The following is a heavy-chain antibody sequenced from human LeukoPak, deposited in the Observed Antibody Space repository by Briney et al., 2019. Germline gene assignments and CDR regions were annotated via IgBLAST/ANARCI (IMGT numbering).Heavy chain of an antibody. Sequence: GESLKISCKGSGYTFTSYAMNWVRQAPGQGLEWMGWINTNTGNPTYAQGFTGRFVFSLDTSVSTAYLQISSLKAEDTAVYYCARDGELLDNYWGQGTLVTVSS. V-gene: IGHV7-4-1*02. J-gene: IGHJ4*02. CDR1: GYTFTSYA. CDR3: ARDGELLDNY. CDR2: INTNTGNP. D-gene: IGHD3-10*01.